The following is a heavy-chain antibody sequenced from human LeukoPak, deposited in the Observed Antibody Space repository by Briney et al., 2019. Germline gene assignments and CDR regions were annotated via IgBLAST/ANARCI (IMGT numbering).Heavy chain of an antibody. Sequence: SETLSLTCTVSGGSISSGGYYWSWIRQHPGKGLEWIGYIYYSGSTYYNPSLKSRVTISVDTSKNQFSLKLSSVTAADTAVYYCARHGGIVLGNDAFDIWGQGTMVTVSS. V-gene: IGHV4-31*03. CDR1: GGSISSGGYY. CDR3: ARHGGIVLGNDAFDI. CDR2: IYYSGST. J-gene: IGHJ3*02. D-gene: IGHD2-8*01.